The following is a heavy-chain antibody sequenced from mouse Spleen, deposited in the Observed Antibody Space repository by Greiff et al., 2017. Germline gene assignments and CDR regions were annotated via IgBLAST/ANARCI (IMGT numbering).Heavy chain of an antibody. D-gene: IGHD1-1*01. CDR3: ARSLYDYYGSSWSFFDY. CDR1: GYAFSSSW. Sequence: QVQLQQSGPELVKPGASVKISCKASGYAFSSSWMNWVKQRPGKGLEWIGRIYPGDGDTNYNGKFKGKATLTADKSSSTAYMQLSSLTSEDSAVYFCARSLYDYYGSSWSFFDYWGQGTTLTVSS. CDR2: IYPGDGDT. J-gene: IGHJ2*01. V-gene: IGHV1-82*01.